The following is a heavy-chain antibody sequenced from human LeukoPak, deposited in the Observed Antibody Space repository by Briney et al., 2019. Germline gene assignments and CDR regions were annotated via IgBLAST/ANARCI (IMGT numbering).Heavy chain of an antibody. D-gene: IGHD2-2*01. CDR3: TTGVGSTNDYFDY. J-gene: IGHJ4*02. V-gene: IGHV3-15*01. CDR1: GFTFSNAW. Sequence: GGSLRLSCAASGFTFSNAWMSWVRQAPGKGLEWVGRIKSKTDGGTTDYAAPVKGRFTISRDDSKNTLYLQMNSLKTEDTAVYYCTTGVGSTNDYFDYWGQGTLVTVSS. CDR2: IKSKTDGGTT.